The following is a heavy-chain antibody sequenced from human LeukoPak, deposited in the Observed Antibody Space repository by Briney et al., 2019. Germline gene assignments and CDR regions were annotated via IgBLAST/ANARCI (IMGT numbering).Heavy chain of an antibody. Sequence: SETLPLTCSVPGGSISSDSDYWSWIRQPAGKGLEWIGRIYNGRTDYNPSLRSQLTISLDTSKNQFSLKLSSVTAADTAVYYCARGRVSGTTLYFDYWGQGTLFTVSS. J-gene: IGHJ4*02. CDR1: GGSISSDSDY. CDR2: IYNGRT. CDR3: ARGRVSGTTLYFDY. D-gene: IGHD1-1*01. V-gene: IGHV4-61*02.